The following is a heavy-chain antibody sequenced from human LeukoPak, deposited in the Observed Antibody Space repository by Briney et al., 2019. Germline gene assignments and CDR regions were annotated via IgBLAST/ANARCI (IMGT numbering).Heavy chain of an antibody. J-gene: IGHJ6*02. V-gene: IGHV3-23*01. Sequence: GGSLRLSCAASGFTFKTHATSWVRQAPGKGLEWVSRIDDSGVIRSYADSVKGRFTISRDNSKMTLTLQMNSLRAEDTAVYYCAKRLKKNYYYHYAMDVWGQGTTVTVSS. CDR1: GFTFKTHA. D-gene: IGHD3-22*01. CDR2: IDDSGVIR. CDR3: AKRLKKNYYYHYAMDV.